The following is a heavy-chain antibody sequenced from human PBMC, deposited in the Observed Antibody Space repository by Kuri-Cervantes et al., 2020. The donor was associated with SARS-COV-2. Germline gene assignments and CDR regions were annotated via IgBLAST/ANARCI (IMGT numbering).Heavy chain of an antibody. J-gene: IGHJ6*02. D-gene: IGHD3-3*01. V-gene: IGHV3-33*08. CDR3: ARASHLKRMTTFGVGNNYYYGMDV. CDR2: IWYDGSNK. CDR1: GFAFSSYG. Sequence: GESLKISCAASGFAFSSYGMHWVRQAPGKGLEWVAVIWYDGSNKYYADSVKGRFTISRDNSKNTLYLQMNSLRAEDTAVYYCARASHLKRMTTFGVGNNYYYGMDVWGQGTTVTVSS.